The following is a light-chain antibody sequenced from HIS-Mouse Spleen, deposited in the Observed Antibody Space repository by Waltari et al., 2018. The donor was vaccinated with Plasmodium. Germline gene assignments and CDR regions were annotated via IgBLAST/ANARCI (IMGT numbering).Light chain of an antibody. CDR2: GAS. CDR1: QSVSSN. CDR3: QQYKNWSFT. J-gene: IGKJ3*01. Sequence: EIVMTQSPATLSVSPGERATLSCRASQSVSSNLAWYQQKLGQAPRLLIYGASSRATGFPARFSGSWSGTEFTLTISSLQSEDFAFYYCQQYKNWSFTFGPWTKVDIK. V-gene: IGKV3-15*01.